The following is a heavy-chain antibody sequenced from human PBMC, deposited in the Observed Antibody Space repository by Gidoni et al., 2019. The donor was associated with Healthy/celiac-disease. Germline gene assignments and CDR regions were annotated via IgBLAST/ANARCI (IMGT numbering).Heavy chain of an antibody. J-gene: IGHJ6*02. CDR1: GYTFTSYD. CDR2: MNPNSGNT. Sequence: QVQLVQSGAEVKKPGASVKVSCKASGYTFTSYDINWVRQATGQGLEWMGWMNPNSGNTGYAQKFQGRVTMTRNTSISTAYMELSSLRSEDTAVYYCARSMIVVVAYYYYGMDVWGQGTTVTVSS. CDR3: ARSMIVVVAYYYYGMDV. V-gene: IGHV1-8*01. D-gene: IGHD3-22*01.